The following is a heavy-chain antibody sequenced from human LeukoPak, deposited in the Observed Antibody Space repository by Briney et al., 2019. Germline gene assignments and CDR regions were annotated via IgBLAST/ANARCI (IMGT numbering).Heavy chain of an antibody. Sequence: SETLSLTRAVYGGSFSGYYWSWIRQPPGKGLEWIGEINHSGSTNYNPSLKSRLIISVDKSKNQFSLKLSSVTAADTAMYYCARVVYDSSGYKFDYWGQGTLVTASS. CDR2: INHSGST. CDR1: GGSFSGYY. D-gene: IGHD3-22*01. CDR3: ARVVYDSSGYKFDY. J-gene: IGHJ4*02. V-gene: IGHV4-34*01.